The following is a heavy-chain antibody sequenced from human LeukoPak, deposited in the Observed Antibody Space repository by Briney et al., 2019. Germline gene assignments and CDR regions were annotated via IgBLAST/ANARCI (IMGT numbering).Heavy chain of an antibody. V-gene: IGHV3-11*04. D-gene: IGHD3-10*01. CDR2: ITNSGSPL. CDR3: ARELLWFGELLSEH. Sequence: GGSLRLSCAASGFTLSDYYMSWIRQAPGKGLEWVSFITNSGSPLPYADSVKGRFTISRDNGKNSMYLGMDSLRVDDTAVYYCARELLWFGELLSEHWGQGTLVTVSS. J-gene: IGHJ4*02. CDR1: GFTLSDYY.